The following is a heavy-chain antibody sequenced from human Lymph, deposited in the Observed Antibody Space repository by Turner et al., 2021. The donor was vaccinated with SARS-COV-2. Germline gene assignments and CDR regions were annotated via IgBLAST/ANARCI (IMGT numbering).Heavy chain of an antibody. V-gene: IGHV3-30*18. CDR1: VFTFSSYG. J-gene: IGHJ6*02. D-gene: IGHD2-8*02. CDR3: AKSCRAYWVPVEGMDV. Sequence: QVQLVESGGGVAQPGRSLRLSCAASVFTFSSYGMHWVRQAPGKGLEWVAVISYAGSNKYYADSVKGRFTISRDNSKNTLYLQMNSLRAEDTAVYYCAKSCRAYWVPVEGMDVWGQGTTVTVSS. CDR2: ISYAGSNK.